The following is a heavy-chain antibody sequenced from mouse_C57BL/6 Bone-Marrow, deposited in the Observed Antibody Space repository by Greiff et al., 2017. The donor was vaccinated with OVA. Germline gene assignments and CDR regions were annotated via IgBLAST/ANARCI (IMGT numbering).Heavy chain of an antibody. Sequence: VQLKESGAELVRPGASVKLSCTASGFNIKDDYMHWVKQRPEQGLEWIGWIDPESGDTEYASKFQGKATITADTSSNTAYLQLSSLTSEDTAVYYCTTEGYGYTWFAYWGQGTLVTVSA. V-gene: IGHV14-4*01. CDR2: IDPESGDT. CDR3: TTEGYGYTWFAY. CDR1: GFNIKDDY. J-gene: IGHJ3*01. D-gene: IGHD2-2*01.